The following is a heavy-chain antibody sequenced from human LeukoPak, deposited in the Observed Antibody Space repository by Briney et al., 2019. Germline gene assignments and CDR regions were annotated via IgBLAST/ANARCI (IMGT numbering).Heavy chain of an antibody. CDR2: ISSSSSYI. J-gene: IGHJ4*02. Sequence: PGGSLRLSCAASGFTFSSYSMNWVRQAPGKGLEWVSSISSSSSYIYYADSVKGRFTISRDNAKNSPYLQMNSLRAEDTAVYYCARGDHSGSYYEYYYFDYWGQGTLVTVSS. CDR1: GFTFSSYS. CDR3: ARGDHSGSYYEYYYFDY. V-gene: IGHV3-21*01. D-gene: IGHD1-26*01.